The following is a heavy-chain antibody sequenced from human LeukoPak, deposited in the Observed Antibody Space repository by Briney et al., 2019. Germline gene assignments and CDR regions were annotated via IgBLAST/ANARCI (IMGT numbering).Heavy chain of an antibody. CDR2: ISYDGSNK. CDR1: GFTFSSYA. V-gene: IGHV3-30-3*01. Sequence: GRSLRLSCAASGFTFSSYAMHWVRQAPGRGLEWVAVISYDGSNKYYADSVKGRFTFSRDNSKNTLYLQMNTLRAEDTAVYYCARDGRWGGGSDFDYWGQGTLVTVSS. D-gene: IGHD5-24*01. CDR3: ARDGRWGGGSDFDY. J-gene: IGHJ4*02.